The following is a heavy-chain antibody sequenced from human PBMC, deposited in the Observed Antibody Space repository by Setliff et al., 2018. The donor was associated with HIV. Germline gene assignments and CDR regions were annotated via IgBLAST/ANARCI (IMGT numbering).Heavy chain of an antibody. CDR2: IYTSGST. J-gene: IGHJ6*03. CDR3: ARDASGYSSSWYPFYYYYYMDV. V-gene: IGHV4-61*02. D-gene: IGHD6-13*01. CDR1: GGSISSGSYF. Sequence: SETLSLTCTVSGGSISSGSYFWTWIRQPAGKGLEWIGRIYTSGSTNYNPSLKSRVTMSVDTSKNQFSLKLSSVTAADTAVYYCARDASGYSSSWYPFYYYYYMDVWGKGTTVTVSS.